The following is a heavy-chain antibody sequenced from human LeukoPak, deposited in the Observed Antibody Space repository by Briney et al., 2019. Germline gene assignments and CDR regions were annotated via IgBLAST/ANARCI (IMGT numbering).Heavy chain of an antibody. Sequence: GRALRLSCAASGCTFSSYGMHWVRQAPGKGREWVAVIWYDGSNKYYAYSVKGRFTISRDNSKNKLYLKMNSLRAEETAVYYCARDQYSGSYPDGHLDYWGQGPLVTVSS. CDR1: GCTFSSYG. D-gene: IGHD1-26*01. CDR2: IWYDGSNK. CDR3: ARDQYSGSYPDGHLDY. V-gene: IGHV3-33*01. J-gene: IGHJ4*02.